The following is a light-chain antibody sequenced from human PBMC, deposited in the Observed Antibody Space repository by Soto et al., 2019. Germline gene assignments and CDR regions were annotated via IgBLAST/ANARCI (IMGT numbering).Light chain of an antibody. CDR3: QQYGSSPPYT. V-gene: IGKV3-20*01. Sequence: EIVLTQSPGTLSLSPGERATLSCRASQSVTGSYLAWYQQKSGQSPRLLIYGSSDRATGIPDRFSGSGSGTDFTLTISRVEPEDFAVYYCQQYGSSPPYTFGKGTKLEIK. CDR2: GSS. CDR1: QSVTGSY. J-gene: IGKJ2*01.